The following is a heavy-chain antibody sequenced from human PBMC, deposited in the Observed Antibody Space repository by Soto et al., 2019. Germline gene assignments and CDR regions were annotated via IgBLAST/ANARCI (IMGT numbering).Heavy chain of an antibody. Sequence: QVQLQESGPGLVKPSETLSLTCTVSGGSITRGGYYWSWIRQHTGKGLEWIGYIYNSGTTYYNTSLKTRVTISVDTSKNQFSLKLTSVTAADTAVYYCARDPAPWGQGTLVTVSS. CDR2: IYNSGTT. V-gene: IGHV4-31*03. CDR3: ARDPAP. J-gene: IGHJ5*02. CDR1: GGSITRGGYY.